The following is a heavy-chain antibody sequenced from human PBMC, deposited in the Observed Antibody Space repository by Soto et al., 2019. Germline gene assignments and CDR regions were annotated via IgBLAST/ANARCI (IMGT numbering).Heavy chain of an antibody. CDR2: ISAYNGNT. CDR1: GYTFTSYG. D-gene: IGHD3-3*01. J-gene: IGHJ6*02. CDR3: ARDLDGYDFWSGSYYYGMDV. V-gene: IGHV1-18*01. Sequence: ASVKVSCKASGYTFTSYGISWVRQAPGQGLEWMGWISAYNGNTNYAQKLQGRVTMTTDTSTSTSYMELRSLRSDDTAVYYCARDLDGYDFWSGSYYYGMDVWGQGTTVTVSS.